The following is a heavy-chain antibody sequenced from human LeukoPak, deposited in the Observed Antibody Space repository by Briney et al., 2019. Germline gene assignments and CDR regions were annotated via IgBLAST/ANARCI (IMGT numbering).Heavy chain of an antibody. CDR3: XXXXGXYSPYYFDY. V-gene: IGHV3-23*01. CDR2: ISGSGGST. D-gene: IGHD2-15*01. Sequence: GGSLRLSCAASGFTFSSYAMSWVRQAPGKGLEWVSAISGSGGSTYYADSVKGRFTIFRHNSKNTLYLQMNSLRAEDTAVYYXXXXXGXYSPYYFDYWGQGTLVTVSS. CDR1: GFTFSSYA. J-gene: IGHJ4*02.